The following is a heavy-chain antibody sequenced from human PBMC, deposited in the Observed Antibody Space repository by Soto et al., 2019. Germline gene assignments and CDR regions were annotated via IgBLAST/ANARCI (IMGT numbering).Heavy chain of an antibody. CDR1: GGTFSSYA. CDR3: ARDKAPPFGPGNNYYYGMDV. Sequence: ASVKVSCKASGGTFSSYAISWVRQAPGQGLEWMGGIIPILGIANYAQKFQGRVTITADKSTSTAYMELSSLRSEDTAVYYCARDKAPPFGPGNNYYYGMDVWGQGTTVTVSS. D-gene: IGHD3-10*01. CDR2: IIPILGIA. V-gene: IGHV1-69*10. J-gene: IGHJ6*02.